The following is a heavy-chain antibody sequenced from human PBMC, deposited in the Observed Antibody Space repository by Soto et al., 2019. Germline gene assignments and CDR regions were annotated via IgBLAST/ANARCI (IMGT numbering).Heavy chain of an antibody. D-gene: IGHD3-22*01. J-gene: IGHJ4*02. V-gene: IGHV3-30-3*01. CDR1: GFTFSSYA. Sequence: AGGSLRLSCAASGFTFSSYAMHWVRQAPGKGLEWVAVISYDGSNKYYADSVKGRFTISRDNSKNTLYLQMNSLRAEDTAVYYCARDSFPYYYESPHDYWGQGTLVTVSS. CDR2: ISYDGSNK. CDR3: ARDSFPYYYESPHDY.